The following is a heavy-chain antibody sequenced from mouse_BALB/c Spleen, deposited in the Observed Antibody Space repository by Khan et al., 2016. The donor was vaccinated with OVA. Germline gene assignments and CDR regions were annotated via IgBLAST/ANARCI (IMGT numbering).Heavy chain of an antibody. J-gene: IGHJ2*02. Sequence: QVQLKESGPELVKPGASVKISCKASGYTFTDYQINWVKQKPGQGPEWIGWIYPGSANTKYNEKFKGKATLTVDTSSRTAFMQLSNLTSEDTAVYFCAGRFDYWGQGTSLTVSS. CDR2: IYPGSANT. V-gene: IGHV1-84*02. CDR3: AGRFDY. CDR1: GYTFTDYQ.